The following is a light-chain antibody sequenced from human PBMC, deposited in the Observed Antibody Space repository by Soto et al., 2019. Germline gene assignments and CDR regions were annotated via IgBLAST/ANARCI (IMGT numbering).Light chain of an antibody. CDR3: QQYNSWPLT. J-gene: IGKJ4*01. Sequence: EIVLTQSPATLSLSPGERATLACRASQSVSSYLAWYQQTPGQAPRLLIYGASARATGVPARFSGRGSGTEFTLTISSLQSEDFAVYYCQQYNSWPLTFGGGTKVDIK. CDR1: QSVSSY. V-gene: IGKV3-15*01. CDR2: GAS.